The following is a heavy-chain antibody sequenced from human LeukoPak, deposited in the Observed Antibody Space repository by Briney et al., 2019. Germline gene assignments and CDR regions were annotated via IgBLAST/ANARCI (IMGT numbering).Heavy chain of an antibody. CDR1: GGSFSGYS. D-gene: IGHD3-10*01. CDR3: ARGRFNYGP. V-gene: IGHV4-34*01. Sequence: SETLSLTCAFYGGSFSGYSWSWTRQPPGKGLEWIGVINPSGSTNYNPSLKSRVTISVDTSKNQFSLNLTSVTAANTAVYYCARGRFNYGPWGQGTLVTVSS. CDR2: INPSGST. J-gene: IGHJ5*02.